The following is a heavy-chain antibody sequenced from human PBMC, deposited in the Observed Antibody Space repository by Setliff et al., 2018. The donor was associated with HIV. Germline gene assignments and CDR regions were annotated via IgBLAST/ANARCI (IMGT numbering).Heavy chain of an antibody. Sequence: ASVKVSCKASGYSFTGYYMHWVRQAPGQGLEWMGRINPNSGGTNYAQKFQGRVTMTRDTSISTAYMELSRLRSDDTAVYYCARDPRYSSVWFRNGGVYYWGQGTLFTVSS. CDR1: GYSFTGYY. J-gene: IGHJ4*02. CDR3: ARDPRYSSVWFRNGGVYY. V-gene: IGHV1-2*06. D-gene: IGHD6-19*01. CDR2: INPNSGGT.